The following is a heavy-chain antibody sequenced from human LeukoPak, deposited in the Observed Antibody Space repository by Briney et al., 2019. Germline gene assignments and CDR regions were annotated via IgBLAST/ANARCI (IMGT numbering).Heavy chain of an antibody. CDR3: AKDSPVGGAFDI. J-gene: IGHJ3*02. Sequence: PGGSLRLSCAASGFTFSSYGMHWVRQAPGKGLEWVAVILYDGSNKYYADSVKGRFTISRDNSKNTLYLQMNSLRAEDTAVYYCAKDSPVGGAFDIWGQGTMVTVSS. V-gene: IGHV3-30*18. D-gene: IGHD3-16*01. CDR2: ILYDGSNK. CDR1: GFTFSSYG.